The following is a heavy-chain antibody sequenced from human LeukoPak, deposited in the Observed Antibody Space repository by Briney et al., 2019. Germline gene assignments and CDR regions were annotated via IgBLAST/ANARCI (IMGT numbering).Heavy chain of an antibody. CDR3: ARLHSSRDDAFDI. CDR1: GYSFTSYW. Sequence: MAGESLKISCKGSGYSFTSYWIGWVRQMPGKGLEWMGIIYPGDSDTRYSPSFQGQVTISADKSISTAYLQWSSLKASDTAMYYCARLHSSRDDAFDIWGQGTLVTVSS. J-gene: IGHJ3*02. D-gene: IGHD6-13*01. V-gene: IGHV5-51*01. CDR2: IYPGDSDT.